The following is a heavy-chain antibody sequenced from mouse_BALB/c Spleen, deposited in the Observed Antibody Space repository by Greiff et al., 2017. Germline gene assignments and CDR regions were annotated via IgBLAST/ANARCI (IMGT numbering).Heavy chain of an antibody. J-gene: IGHJ3*01. Sequence: VKLMESGPELVKPGASVKISCKASGYAFSSSWMNWVKQRPGQGLEWIGRIYPGDGDTNYNGKFKGKATLTADKSSSTAYMQLSSLTSVDSAVYFCARGYGNYEWFAYWGQGTLVTVSA. CDR1: GYAFSSSW. D-gene: IGHD2-10*02. CDR2: IYPGDGDT. CDR3: ARGYGNYEWFAY. V-gene: IGHV1-82*01.